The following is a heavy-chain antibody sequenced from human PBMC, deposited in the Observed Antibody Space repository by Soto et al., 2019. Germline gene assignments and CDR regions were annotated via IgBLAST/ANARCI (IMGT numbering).Heavy chain of an antibody. V-gene: IGHV5-51*01. CDR2: IYPGDSDT. CDR3: AASIFYYGMDV. J-gene: IGHJ6*02. Sequence: GESLKISCQGSGYTFTNYWIGWVRQMPGKGLEWMGIIYPGDSDTKYNPSFQGQVTISADKSITTTYLRWTSLKASDTAIYYRAASIFYYGMDVWGQGTTVTVSS. CDR1: GYTFTNYW.